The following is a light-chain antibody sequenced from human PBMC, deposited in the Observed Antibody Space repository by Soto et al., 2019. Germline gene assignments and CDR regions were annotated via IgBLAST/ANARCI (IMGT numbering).Light chain of an antibody. J-gene: IGKJ5*01. Sequence: EIFLTQSPGTLSLSPGERATLSCRASQSVGKYLGWFQQKPGQAPRLLIYDIFYRPTGVPARFSGSGSGTDFTLTISSLEPEDFAVYYCHQRSNWPSITFGQGTRLEIK. CDR1: QSVGKY. CDR2: DIF. CDR3: HQRSNWPSIT. V-gene: IGKV3-11*01.